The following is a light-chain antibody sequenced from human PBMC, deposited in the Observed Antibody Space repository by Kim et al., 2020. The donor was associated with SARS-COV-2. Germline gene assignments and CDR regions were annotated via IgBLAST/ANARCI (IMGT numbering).Light chain of an antibody. CDR1: QSISSW. Sequence: SESVGDRVTITCRASQSISSWVAWYQQKPGKAPKLLIYDASSLESGVPSRFSGSGSGTEFTLTISSLQPDDFATYYCQQYNSYSYTFGQGTKLEI. V-gene: IGKV1-5*01. J-gene: IGKJ2*01. CDR2: DAS. CDR3: QQYNSYSYT.